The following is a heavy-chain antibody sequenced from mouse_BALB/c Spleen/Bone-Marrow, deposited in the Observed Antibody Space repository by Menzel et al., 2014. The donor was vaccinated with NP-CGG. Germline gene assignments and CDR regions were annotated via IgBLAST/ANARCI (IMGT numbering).Heavy chain of an antibody. D-gene: IGHD2-3*01. CDR2: IWSDGST. Sequence: QVQLQQSGPGLVQPSQSLSTTCTVSGFFLTSYGVHWVRQSPGKGLEWLGVIWSDGSTDYNAAFISRLNISLDNSKSQMFFKMNSLQPNDTAIYFCARRDGYLFAYWGQGTLVTVSA. V-gene: IGHV2-2*02. CDR3: ARRDGYLFAY. J-gene: IGHJ3*01. CDR1: GFFLTSYG.